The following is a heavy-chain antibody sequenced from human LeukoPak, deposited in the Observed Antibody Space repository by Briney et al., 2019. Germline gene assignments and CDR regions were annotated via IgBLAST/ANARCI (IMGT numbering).Heavy chain of an antibody. CDR1: GGTFSSYA. V-gene: IGHV1-69*05. J-gene: IGHJ3*02. CDR2: IIPIFGTA. Sequence: PGASVKVSCKASGGTFSSYAISWVRQAPGQGLAWMGGIIPIFGTANYAQKFQGRVTITTDESTSTAYMELSSLRSEDTAVYYCARGRDIVVVPAAILQVGAFDIWGQGTMVTVSS. D-gene: IGHD2-2*02. CDR3: ARGRDIVVVPAAILQVGAFDI.